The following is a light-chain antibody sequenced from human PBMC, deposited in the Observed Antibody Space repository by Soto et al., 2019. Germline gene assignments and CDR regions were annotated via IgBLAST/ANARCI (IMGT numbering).Light chain of an antibody. Sequence: DIQMTQSPSTRSASVGDRVTITCRASQQISNWLAWYQQKPGTAPKLLISDASNLESGVSSRFSGSGSGTEFTLTISSLQPDDFATYYCQQYNSYSWTFGQGTKVEIK. CDR3: QQYNSYSWT. V-gene: IGKV1-5*01. J-gene: IGKJ1*01. CDR2: DAS. CDR1: QQISNW.